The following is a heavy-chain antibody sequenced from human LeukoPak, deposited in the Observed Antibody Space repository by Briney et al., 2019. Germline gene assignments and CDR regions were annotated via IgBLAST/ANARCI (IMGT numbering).Heavy chain of an antibody. Sequence: GESLKISCKGSGYSFTSYWIGCVRQMPGKGLEWMGIIYPGDSDTRYSPSFQGQVTISTDKSISTAYLQWSSLKASDTAMYYCARHRLAYSSSWYYFDYWGQGTLVTVSS. D-gene: IGHD6-13*01. CDR2: IYPGDSDT. CDR1: GYSFTSYW. J-gene: IGHJ4*02. V-gene: IGHV5-51*01. CDR3: ARHRLAYSSSWYYFDY.